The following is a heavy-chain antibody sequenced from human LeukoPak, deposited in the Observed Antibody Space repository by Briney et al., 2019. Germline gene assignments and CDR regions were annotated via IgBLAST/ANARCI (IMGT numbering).Heavy chain of an antibody. CDR1: GGSISSYY. CDR3: AKPYSSGGGAFDI. D-gene: IGHD6-19*01. CDR2: IYYSGST. Sequence: SETLSLTCTVSGGSISSYYWSWIRQPPGKGLEWIGYIYYSGSTNYNPSLKSRVAISVDTSKNQFSLKLSSVTAADTAVYYCAKPYSSGGGAFDIWGQGTTVTVSS. V-gene: IGHV4-59*08. J-gene: IGHJ3*02.